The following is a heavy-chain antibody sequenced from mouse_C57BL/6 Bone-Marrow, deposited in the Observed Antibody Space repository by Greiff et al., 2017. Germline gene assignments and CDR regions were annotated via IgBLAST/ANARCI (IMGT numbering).Heavy chain of an antibody. CDR1: GFTFSSYG. Sequence: EVQLVESGGDLVKPGGSLKLSCAASGFTFSSYGMSWVRQTPDKRLEWVATISSGGSYTYYPDSVKGRITISIDNAKNTLYLQMSSLKSEDTAMYYCARQTVVHYYAMDYWGQGTSVTVSS. J-gene: IGHJ4*01. V-gene: IGHV5-6*01. D-gene: IGHD1-1*01. CDR2: ISSGGSYT. CDR3: ARQTVVHYYAMDY.